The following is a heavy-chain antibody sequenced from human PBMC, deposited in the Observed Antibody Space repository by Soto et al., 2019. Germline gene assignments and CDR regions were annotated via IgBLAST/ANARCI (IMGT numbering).Heavy chain of an antibody. CDR1: GGSFSGYY. D-gene: IGHD3-16*01. J-gene: IGHJ3*02. V-gene: IGHV4-34*01. Sequence: SETLSLTCAVYGGSFSGYYWSWIRQPPGKGLEWIGEINHSGSTNYNPSLKSRVTISVDTSKNQFSLKLSSVTAAETAVYYCARWNYDYIWGSYRVDAFDIWGQGTMVTVSS. CDR3: ARWNYDYIWGSYRVDAFDI. CDR2: INHSGST.